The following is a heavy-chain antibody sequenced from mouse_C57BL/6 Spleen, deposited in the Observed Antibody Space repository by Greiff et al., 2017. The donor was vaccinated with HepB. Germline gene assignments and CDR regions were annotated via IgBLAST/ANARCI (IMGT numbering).Heavy chain of an antibody. D-gene: IGHD1-1*01. Sequence: EVQRVESVAELVRPGASVKLSCTASGFNIKNTYMHWVKQRPEQGLEWIGRIDPANGNTKYAPKFQGKATITADTSSNTAYLQLSSLTSEDTAIYYCARGSHYYGSREYFDVWGTGTTVTVSS. CDR2: IDPANGNT. CDR1: GFNIKNTY. CDR3: ARGSHYYGSREYFDV. J-gene: IGHJ1*03. V-gene: IGHV14-3*01.